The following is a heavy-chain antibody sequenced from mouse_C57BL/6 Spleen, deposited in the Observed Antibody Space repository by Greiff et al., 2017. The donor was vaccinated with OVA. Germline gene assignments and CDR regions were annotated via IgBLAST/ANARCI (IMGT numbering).Heavy chain of an antibody. J-gene: IGHJ2*01. CDR2: ISSGGGYI. D-gene: IGHD4-1*01. V-gene: IGHV5-9-1*02. CDR3: TRDFGTDFDY. CDR1: GFTFSSYA. Sequence: EVQLVESGEGLVKPGGSLKLSCAASGFTFSSYAMSWVRQTPEKRLEWVGYISSGGGYIYYADTVKGRFTISRDNARNTLYLQMSSLKSEDTAMYYCTRDFGTDFDYWGQGTTLTVSS.